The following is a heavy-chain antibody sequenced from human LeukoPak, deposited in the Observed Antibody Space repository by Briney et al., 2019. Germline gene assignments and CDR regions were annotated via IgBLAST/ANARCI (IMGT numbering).Heavy chain of an antibody. Sequence: SETLSLTCAVYGGSFSGYYWSWIRQPPGKGLEWIGEINHSGSTNYNPSLKSRVTISVDTSKKQFSLKLSSVTAADTAVYYCVTYYFDSSSPKKNYWGQGTLVTVSS. CDR3: VTYYFDSSSPKKNY. CDR2: INHSGST. CDR1: GGSFSGYY. J-gene: IGHJ4*02. D-gene: IGHD3-22*01. V-gene: IGHV4-34*01.